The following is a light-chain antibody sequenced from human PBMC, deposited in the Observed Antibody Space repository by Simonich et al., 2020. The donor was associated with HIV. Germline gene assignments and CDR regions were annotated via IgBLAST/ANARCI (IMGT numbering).Light chain of an antibody. V-gene: IGKV4-1*01. CDR3: QQYHSTPNT. J-gene: IGKJ2*01. CDR1: QSVLYSSNNKNY. Sequence: DIVMTQSPDSLAVSLGERATIHCKSSQSVLYSSNNKNYLAWYPQKPGQPPKLLIYWAATREAGVPDRFSGSGSGTDFTLTISSLQAEDVAVYYCQQYHSTPNTFGQGTKLELK. CDR2: WAA.